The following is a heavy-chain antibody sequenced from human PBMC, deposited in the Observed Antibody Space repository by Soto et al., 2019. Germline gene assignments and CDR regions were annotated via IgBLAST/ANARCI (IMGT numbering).Heavy chain of an antibody. CDR1: GLTFSSSA. V-gene: IGHV3-30*03. J-gene: IGHJ6*02. CDR3: AAEAKSYFYGMGV. Sequence: QVQLVESGGGVVQPGRSLRLSCAASGLTFSSSAMHWVRQAPGKGLEWVALISYDGSNKYYVDSVKGRFTISRDNSKNTLDLQMNSLREEDTAVYYCAAEAKSYFYGMGVWGQGTTVTVSS. CDR2: ISYDGSNK.